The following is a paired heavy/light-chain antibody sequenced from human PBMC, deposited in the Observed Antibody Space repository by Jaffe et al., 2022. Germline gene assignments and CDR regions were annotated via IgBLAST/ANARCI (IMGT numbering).Light chain of an antibody. J-gene: IGKJ1*01. Sequence: DIVMTQSPDSLAVSLGERATINCKSSQSVLYSSDNKNYLAWYQQKPGQPPKLLIYWASARESGVPDRFSGSGSGTDFTLTISSLQAEDVAVYYCQQYFNTPPTFGQGTKVEI. V-gene: IGKV4-1*01. CDR3: QQYFNTPPT. CDR2: WAS. CDR1: QSVLYSSDNKNY.
Heavy chain of an antibody. Sequence: QVLQQESGSRLLKPSQTLSLSCAVSGDSFSIGGYSWTWLRQPPGKGLEWIGYINSLGISYYNPSLKSRVTMSVEGPKKQFSLTLSSVTTTDTAIYYCVRERTIARAFDIWGQGTLVTVSS. D-gene: IGHD2-21*01. CDR2: INSLGIS. CDR1: GDSFSIGGYS. J-gene: IGHJ3*02. CDR3: VRERTIARAFDI. V-gene: IGHV4-30-2*01.